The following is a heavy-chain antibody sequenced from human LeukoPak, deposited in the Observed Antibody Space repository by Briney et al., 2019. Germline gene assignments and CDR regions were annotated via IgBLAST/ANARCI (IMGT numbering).Heavy chain of an antibody. CDR2: IFYSGTT. V-gene: IGHV4-39*07. CDR3: ARGYDPEPDFDY. D-gene: IGHD3-3*01. J-gene: IGHJ4*02. Sequence: SETLSLTCTVSGGSISSGNYHWGWIRQPPGKGLEWVASIFYSGTTYYNPSLKSRVTISIDTSKNQFSLKLSSVTAADTAVYYCARGYDPEPDFDYWGQGTLVTVSS. CDR1: GGSISSGNYH.